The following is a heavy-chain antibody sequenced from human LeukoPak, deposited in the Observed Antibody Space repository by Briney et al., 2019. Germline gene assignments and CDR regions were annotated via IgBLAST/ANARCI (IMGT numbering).Heavy chain of an antibody. V-gene: IGHV3-23*01. CDR2: ISVSAGST. Sequence: GGSLRLSCAASGFTVSSNYMSWVRQAPGKGLDWVSAISVSAGSTYYADSVKGRFTISRDYSKNTLYLQMNSLRAEDTAVYYCANFHCSSTSCHLSGYFQHWGQGTLVTVSS. CDR1: GFTVSSNY. D-gene: IGHD2-2*01. J-gene: IGHJ1*01. CDR3: ANFHCSSTSCHLSGYFQH.